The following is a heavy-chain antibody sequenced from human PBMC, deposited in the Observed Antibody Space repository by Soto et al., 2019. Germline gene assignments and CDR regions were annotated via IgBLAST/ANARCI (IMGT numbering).Heavy chain of an antibody. CDR3: AKALYYYDSSRLDH. CDR2: TNSDGTDS. V-gene: IGHV3-43D*04. Sequence: PAGSLRLSCAAAGFDFEDYAMHWVRQVPGKGLEWVSLTNSDGTDSYYMDSVKGRFTISRDNAKSTLYLQMDRLRPEDTALYFCAKALYYYDSSRLDHWGQGTLVTVSS. CDR1: GFDFEDYA. J-gene: IGHJ4*02. D-gene: IGHD3-22*01.